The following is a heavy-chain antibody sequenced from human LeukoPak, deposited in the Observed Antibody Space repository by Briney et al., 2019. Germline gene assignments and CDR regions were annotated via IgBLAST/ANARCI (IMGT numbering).Heavy chain of an antibody. CDR1: GFTFSSYA. J-gene: IGHJ6*02. V-gene: IGHV3-30*04. Sequence: GGSLRLSSAASGFTFSSYAIHWVRQAPGKGLEWVAVTSYDGGNKYYGDSVKGRFTISRDNSKSTLYLEVSSLRAEDTAVYYCARGGYFDILTGYYQTQYYYPMDVWGRGTTVTVSS. CDR3: ARGGYFDILTGYYQTQYYYPMDV. D-gene: IGHD3-9*01. CDR2: TSYDGGNK.